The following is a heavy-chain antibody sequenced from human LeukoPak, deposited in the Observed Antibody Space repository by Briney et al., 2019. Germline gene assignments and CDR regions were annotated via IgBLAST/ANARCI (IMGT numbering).Heavy chain of an antibody. D-gene: IGHD6-13*01. CDR2: ISGNGGST. V-gene: IGHV3-64*01. Sequence: GGSLRLSCAASGFSFSTYAMSWVRQAPGKGLEYVSGISGNGGSTYYANSVKGRFSISRDNSKNTLYLQMGSLRAEDMAVYYCARDGSNWYVSIHYYMDVWGKGTTVTVSS. CDR3: ARDGSNWYVSIHYYMDV. J-gene: IGHJ6*03. CDR1: GFSFSTYA.